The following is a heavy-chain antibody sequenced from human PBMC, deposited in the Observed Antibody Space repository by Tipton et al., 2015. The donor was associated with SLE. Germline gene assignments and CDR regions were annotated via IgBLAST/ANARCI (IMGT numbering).Heavy chain of an antibody. CDR3: ATPLGYCSGGSCPYNWFDP. D-gene: IGHD2-15*01. CDR1: GFTFSSYW. CDR2: IKQDGSEK. Sequence: SLRLSCAASGFTFSSYWMSWVRQAPGKGLEWVANIKQDGSEKYYVDSVKGRFTISRDNAKNSLYLQMNSLRAEDTAVYYCATPLGYCSGGSCPYNWFDPWGQGTPVTVSS. J-gene: IGHJ5*02. V-gene: IGHV3-7*01.